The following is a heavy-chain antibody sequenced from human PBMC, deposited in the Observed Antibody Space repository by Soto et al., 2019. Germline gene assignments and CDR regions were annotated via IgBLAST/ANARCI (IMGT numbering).Heavy chain of an antibody. CDR3: ARDDEYSGNGMDV. D-gene: IGHD3-10*01. CDR1: EFTFSNYG. V-gene: IGHV3-33*01. CDR2: ILNDGSNR. J-gene: IGHJ6*02. Sequence: QVQLVESGGGVVQPGRSLRLSCAASEFTFSNYGMHWVRQAPGKGLEGVAVILNDGSNRYPADSVKDRFTISRDNSKNTLYLQMTSLRAEDTAVYYCARDDEYSGNGMDVWGQGTTVTVS.